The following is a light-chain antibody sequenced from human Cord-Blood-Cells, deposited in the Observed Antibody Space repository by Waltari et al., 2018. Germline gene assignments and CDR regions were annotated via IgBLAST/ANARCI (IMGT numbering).Light chain of an antibody. V-gene: IGLV2-23*01. J-gene: IGLJ1*01. CDR2: EGS. CDR1: SSDVGGYNL. Sequence: QSALTQPAPVSGSPGQSIPLSCTGTSSDVGGYNLFSWYQQHPGKAPKLMIYEGSKRPSGVSNRFSGSKSGNTASLTISGLQAEDEADYYCCSYAGSSTYVFGTGTKVTVL. CDR3: CSYAGSSTYV.